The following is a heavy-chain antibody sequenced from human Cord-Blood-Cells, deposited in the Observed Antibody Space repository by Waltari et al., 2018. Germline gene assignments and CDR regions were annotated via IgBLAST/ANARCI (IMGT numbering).Heavy chain of an antibody. J-gene: IGHJ6*02. CDR1: GGSISSYY. CDR3: ARMVGHGSGSYYYYYYYGMDV. Sequence: QVQLQESGPGLVKPSETLSLTCTVSGGSISSYYWSWIRQPPGKGLGWIGYIYYSGSTNDNPSLKSRVTISVDTSKNQFSLKLSAVTAADTAVYYCARMVGHGSGSYYYYYYYGMDVWGQGTTVTVSS. V-gene: IGHV4-59*01. CDR2: IYYSGST. D-gene: IGHD3-10*01.